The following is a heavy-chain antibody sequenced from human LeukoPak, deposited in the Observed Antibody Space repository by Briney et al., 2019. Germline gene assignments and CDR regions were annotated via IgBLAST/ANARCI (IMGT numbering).Heavy chain of an antibody. CDR3: AEDLFAYDYDAFDL. CDR1: GFTFSNYA. Sequence: GGSLRLSCAASGFTFSNYAMHWVRQAPGKGLEWVAFLRYDGSNKYYADSVKGRFTISRDNSKNTLYLQMKSLRVEDTAIYYCAEDLFAYDYDAFDLWGQGTKVTVSS. V-gene: IGHV3-30*02. CDR2: LRYDGSNK. D-gene: IGHD5-12*01. J-gene: IGHJ3*01.